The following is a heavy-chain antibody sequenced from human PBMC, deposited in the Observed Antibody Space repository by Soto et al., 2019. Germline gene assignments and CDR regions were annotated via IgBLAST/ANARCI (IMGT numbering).Heavy chain of an antibody. CDR1: GGSISSYY. J-gene: IGHJ5*02. CDR3: AFERTTVTTYRAWFDP. D-gene: IGHD4-17*01. CDR2: IYTSGST. V-gene: IGHV4-4*07. Sequence: NPSETLSLTCTVSGGSISSYYWSWIRQPAGKGLEWIGRIYTSGSTNYNPSLKSRVTMSVDTSKNQFSLKLSSVTAADTAVYYCAFERTTVTTYRAWFDPWGQGTLVTVSS.